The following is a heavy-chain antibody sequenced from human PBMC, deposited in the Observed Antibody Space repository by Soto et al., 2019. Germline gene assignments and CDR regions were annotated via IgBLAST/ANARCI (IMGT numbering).Heavy chain of an antibody. J-gene: IGHJ4*02. V-gene: IGHV4-59*08. CDR1: GGSMGSHX. Sequence: QMQLQESGPGLVKPPETQSLTCTVSGGSMGSHXWSWIRQPPGKGLEWVGHIYSTGSTKYNPSLESRVTISIDKTKNQFSLKMSSMTAADTAMYYCARHQSGYEYGMTHLDYWGQGILVTVSS. D-gene: IGHD5-12*01. CDR2: IYSTGST. CDR3: ARHQSGYEYGMTHLDY.